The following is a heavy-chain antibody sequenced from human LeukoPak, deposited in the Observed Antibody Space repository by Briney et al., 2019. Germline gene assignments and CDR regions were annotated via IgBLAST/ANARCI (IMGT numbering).Heavy chain of an antibody. J-gene: IGHJ4*02. CDR1: GGSISSYY. CDR3: ARGITMVRGVPFDY. D-gene: IGHD3-10*01. Sequence: PSETLSLTCTVSGGSISSYYGSWVRQPPGKGLEWIGYIYYSGNTNHNPSLRSGVAISFHTSKNQFSLRLTSVTSADTAVYYCARGITMVRGVPFDYWGQGTLVTVSS. V-gene: IGHV4-59*01. CDR2: IYYSGNT.